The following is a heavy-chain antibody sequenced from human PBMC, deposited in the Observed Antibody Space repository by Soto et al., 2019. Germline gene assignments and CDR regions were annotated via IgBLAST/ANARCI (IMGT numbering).Heavy chain of an antibody. J-gene: IGHJ6*02. CDR2: IIPIGATV. Sequence: QVQLVQSGAEVKKPGSSVKVSCKASGGTFSNYALISWVRQAPGQGLEWMGGIIPIGATVNYAQKFQGRVTITADESTSTGYMDLGSLRSEETAVYYCARDLLGFGYTYADVWGQGTTVTVSS. CDR3: ARDLLGFGYTYADV. V-gene: IGHV1-69*12. CDR1: GGTFSNYA. D-gene: IGHD3-10*01.